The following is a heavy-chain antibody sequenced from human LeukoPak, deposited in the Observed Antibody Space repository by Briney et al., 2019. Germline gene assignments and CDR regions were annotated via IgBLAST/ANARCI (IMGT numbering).Heavy chain of an antibody. Sequence: ASVKVSCKASGYTFTGYYMHWVRQAPGQGLEWMGWINPNSGGTKYAQKFQGRVTMTRDTSINTAYMELSRLRSDDTAAYYCARDRGVDYCSGGSCSHYYHYMDVWGKGTTVTISS. CDR3: ARDRGVDYCSGGSCSHYYHYMDV. V-gene: IGHV1-2*02. CDR2: INPNSGGT. CDR1: GYTFTGYY. D-gene: IGHD2-15*01. J-gene: IGHJ6*03.